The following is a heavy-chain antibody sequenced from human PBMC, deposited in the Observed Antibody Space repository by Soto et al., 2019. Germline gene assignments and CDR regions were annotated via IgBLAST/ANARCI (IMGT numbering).Heavy chain of an antibody. J-gene: IGHJ4*02. Sequence: QVQLQESGPGLVKPSGTLSLTCAVSGDSITSTNWWSWVRQAPGKGLEWIGEIYHSGATTYNPSLKSRATISVDPSNNPFALKLTSVTAADTAVSFCARDLGTGTDYWRRGTLVTVAS. CDR3: ARDLGTGTDY. V-gene: IGHV4-4*02. CDR1: GDSITSTNW. CDR2: IYHSGAT. D-gene: IGHD1-1*01.